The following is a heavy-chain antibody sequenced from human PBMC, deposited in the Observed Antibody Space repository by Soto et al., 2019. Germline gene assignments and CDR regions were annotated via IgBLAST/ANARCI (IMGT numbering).Heavy chain of an antibody. CDR3: ATSIRGLRLEPLGY. V-gene: IGHV3-11*01. J-gene: IGHJ4*02. Sequence: GGSLRLSCAASGFTFSDYYMSWIRQAPGKGLEWVSYISSSGSTIYYADSVKGRFTISRDNAKNSLYLQMNSLRAEDTAVYYCATSIRGLRLEPLGYWGQGTLVAVSS. D-gene: IGHD1-1*01. CDR2: ISSSGSTI. CDR1: GFTFSDYY.